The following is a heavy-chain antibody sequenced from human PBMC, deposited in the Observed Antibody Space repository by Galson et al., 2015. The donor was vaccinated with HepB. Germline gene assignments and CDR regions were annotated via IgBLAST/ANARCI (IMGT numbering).Heavy chain of an antibody. CDR1: GYYFPTWW. V-gene: IGHV5-51*03. CDR2: IFPDDSDT. Sequence: QSGAEVKKSGESLKISCKGSGYYFPTWWIGWVRQRPGKGLEWMGIIFPDDSDTRYSPSFQGQVTMSADRSIHPAYLQWSSLKASDTAMYYCARRRFDSSTTYNFDYWGPGTLVTVSS. D-gene: IGHD2/OR15-2a*01. J-gene: IGHJ4*02. CDR3: ARRRFDSSTTYNFDY.